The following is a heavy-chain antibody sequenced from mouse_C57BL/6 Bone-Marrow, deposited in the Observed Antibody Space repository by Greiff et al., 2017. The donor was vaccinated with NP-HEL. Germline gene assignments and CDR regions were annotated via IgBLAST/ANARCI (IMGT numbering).Heavy chain of an antibody. CDR3: ARGFYYYGSSYRWYFDV. CDR1: GYTFTDYN. V-gene: IGHV1-18*01. D-gene: IGHD1-1*01. J-gene: IGHJ1*03. CDR2: INPNNGGT. Sequence: VQLQQSGPELVKPGASVKIPCKASGYTFTDYNMDWVKQSHGKSLEWIGDINPNNGGTIYNQKFKGKATLTVDKSSSTAYMELRSLTSEDTAVYYGARGFYYYGSSYRWYFDVWGTGTTVTVSS.